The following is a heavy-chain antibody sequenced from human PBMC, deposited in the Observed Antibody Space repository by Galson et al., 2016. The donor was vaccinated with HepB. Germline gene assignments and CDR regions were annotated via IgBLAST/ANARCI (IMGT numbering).Heavy chain of an antibody. V-gene: IGHV3-49*03. CDR2: ISSAAYSGTQ. J-gene: IGHJ4*02. D-gene: IGHD3-10*01. CDR3: TRHRGNSAFLRGDY. CDR1: GFTFGEYA. Sequence: SLRLSCATSGFTFGEYAMSWFRLAPGKGLEWVAVISSAAYSGTQDYAASVKGRFIISRDDSKGVAYLQMDSLNTEDTAVYYCTRHRGNSAFLRGDYWGQGTLVTVSS.